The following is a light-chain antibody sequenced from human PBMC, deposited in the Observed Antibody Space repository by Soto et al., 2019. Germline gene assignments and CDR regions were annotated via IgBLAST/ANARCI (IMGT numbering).Light chain of an antibody. V-gene: IGKV3-11*01. J-gene: IGKJ2*01. Sequence: EIVLTQSPATLSLSLGERATLSCRASQSVATFLAWYQQKPGQAPRLLIYDASNRATRIPARFSGSGSGKDFTLTISSLEPEDFAVYYCQQRSNWPPDYTFGQGTKLEIK. CDR1: QSVATF. CDR3: QQRSNWPPDYT. CDR2: DAS.